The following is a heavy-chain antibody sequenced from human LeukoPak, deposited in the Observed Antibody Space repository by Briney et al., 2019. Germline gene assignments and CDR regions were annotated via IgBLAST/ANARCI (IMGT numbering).Heavy chain of an antibody. D-gene: IGHD7-27*01. Sequence: SETLSLTCTVSGGSISSGGYYWSWIRQPPGKGLEWIGYIYYSGSTNYNPSLKSRVTISVDTSKNQFSLKLSSVTAADTAVYYCARASTRGSLGYWGQGTLVTVSS. V-gene: IGHV4-61*08. CDR1: GGSISSGGYY. CDR2: IYYSGST. CDR3: ARASTRGSLGY. J-gene: IGHJ4*02.